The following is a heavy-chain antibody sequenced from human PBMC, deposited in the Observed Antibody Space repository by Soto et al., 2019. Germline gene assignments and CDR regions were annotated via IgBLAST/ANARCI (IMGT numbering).Heavy chain of an antibody. CDR2: IIPILGIA. V-gene: IGHV1-69*02. J-gene: IGHJ6*02. CDR3: ASLDIVVVPAAGTNYYYYGMDV. CDR1: GGTFSSYT. Sequence: QVQLVQSGAEVKKPGSSVKVSCKASGGTFSSYTISWVRQAPGQGLEWMGRIIPILGIANYAQKFQGRVTIAATKTASTANMELSSLRPEDTAVYFCASLDIVVVPAAGTNYYYYGMDVWGQGTTVTVSS. D-gene: IGHD2-2*03.